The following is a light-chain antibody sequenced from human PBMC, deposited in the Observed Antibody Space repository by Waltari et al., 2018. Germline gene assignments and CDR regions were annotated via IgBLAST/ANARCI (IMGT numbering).Light chain of an antibody. CDR2: EVT. Sequence: QPALTQPASVSGSPGQSITISCTGTSNDVGNSKHVCWYQQHPGKAPKLFISEVTARPSGVSDRFSGSTSGNTASLTISGLQAEDEADYYCLSYTSSITFVFGGGTK. CDR1: SNDVGNSKH. J-gene: IGLJ2*01. CDR3: LSYTSSITFV. V-gene: IGLV2-23*02.